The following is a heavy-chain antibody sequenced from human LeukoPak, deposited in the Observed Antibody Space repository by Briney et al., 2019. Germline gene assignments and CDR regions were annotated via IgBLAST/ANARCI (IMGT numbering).Heavy chain of an antibody. CDR1: GDSVSSNSVA. D-gene: IGHD3-22*01. Sequence: SQTLSLTCALSGDSVSSNSVAWNWIRQSPSRGLEWLGRTYYRSKWYSDSAVSVKSRITVTPDTSKNQFSLQLNSVTPEDTAVYYCARKVVNGPFDIWGQGTMVTVSS. CDR2: TYYRSKWYS. J-gene: IGHJ3*02. V-gene: IGHV6-1*01. CDR3: ARKVVNGPFDI.